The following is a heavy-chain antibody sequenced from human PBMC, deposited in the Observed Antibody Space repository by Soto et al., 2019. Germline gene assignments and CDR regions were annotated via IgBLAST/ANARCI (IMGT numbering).Heavy chain of an antibody. V-gene: IGHV4-4*07. Sequence: PSETLSLTCTVSGGSISSYYRSWIRQPAGKGLEWIGRIYTSGSTNYNPSLKSRVTMSVDTSKNQFSLKLSSVTAADTAVYYCARGDCSSNSCHLGFDYWGQGTLVTVSS. CDR1: GGSISSYY. CDR2: IYTSGST. D-gene: IGHD2-2*01. J-gene: IGHJ4*02. CDR3: ARGDCSSNSCHLGFDY.